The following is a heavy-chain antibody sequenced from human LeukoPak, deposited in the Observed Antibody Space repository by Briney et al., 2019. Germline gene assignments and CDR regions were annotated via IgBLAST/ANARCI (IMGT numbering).Heavy chain of an antibody. D-gene: IGHD6-13*01. J-gene: IGHJ6*04. CDR1: GFTFSSYA. Sequence: GGSLRLSCAASGFTFSSYAMHWVRQAPGKGLEWVAVISYDGSNKYYADSVRGRFTISRDNSRNTLYLQMNSLRAEDTAEYYCARDQATSASSSWYYYYYYGMDVWGKGTTVTVSS. CDR2: ISYDGSNK. CDR3: ARDQATSASSSWYYYYYYGMDV. V-gene: IGHV3-30*04.